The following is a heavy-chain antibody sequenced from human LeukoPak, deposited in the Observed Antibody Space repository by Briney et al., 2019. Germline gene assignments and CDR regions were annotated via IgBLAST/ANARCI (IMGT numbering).Heavy chain of an antibody. V-gene: IGHV4-59*05. CDR1: GGSISSYY. D-gene: IGHD2-2*01. CDR2: IYYSGST. Sequence: SETLSLTCTVSGGSISSYYWSWIRQPPGKGLEWIGSIYYSGSTYYNPSLKSRVTISVDTSKNQFSLKVSSVTAADTAVYYCATFWRGRTSRYDPWGQGTLVTVSS. CDR3: ATFWRGRTSRYDP. J-gene: IGHJ5*02.